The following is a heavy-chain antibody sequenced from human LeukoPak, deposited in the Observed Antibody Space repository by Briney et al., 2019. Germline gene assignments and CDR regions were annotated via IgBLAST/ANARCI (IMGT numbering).Heavy chain of an antibody. Sequence: GGSLRLSCAASGFTFSSYSMNWVRQAPGKGLEWVSYISSSSSSIYYADSVKGRFAISRDNAKNSLYLQMNSLRDEDTAVYYCARDLRGSTVFYGMDVWGQGTTVTASS. V-gene: IGHV3-48*02. CDR2: ISSSSSSI. D-gene: IGHD3-10*01. J-gene: IGHJ6*02. CDR1: GFTFSSYS. CDR3: ARDLRGSTVFYGMDV.